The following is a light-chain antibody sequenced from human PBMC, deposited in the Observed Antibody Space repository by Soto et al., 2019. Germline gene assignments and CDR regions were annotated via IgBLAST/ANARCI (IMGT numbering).Light chain of an antibody. Sequence: QSALTQPASVSGSPGQSITISCTGTSNDIGDYTYVSWYQHHPGKAPKLMIYDVNERPSGVSNRFSGSKSGTTASLTISGLQAEDEADYYCCSYTSNSRFFGGGTKLTVL. CDR2: DVN. V-gene: IGLV2-14*03. J-gene: IGLJ2*01. CDR1: SNDIGDYTY. CDR3: CSYTSNSRF.